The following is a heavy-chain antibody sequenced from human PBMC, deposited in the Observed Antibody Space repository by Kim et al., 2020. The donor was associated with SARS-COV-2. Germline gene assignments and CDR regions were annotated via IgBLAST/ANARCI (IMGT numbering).Heavy chain of an antibody. V-gene: IGHV3-7*01. D-gene: IGHD3-3*01. CDR2: IKEDGSET. J-gene: IGHJ4*02. CDR3: ARPVLKWSISLAF. CDR1: GFTFSTYW. Sequence: GGSLRLSCAASGFTFSTYWMNWVRQAPGKGLEWVARIKEDGSETYYVDSVKGRFTISRDNAKNSLYLQMNSLRAEDTAVYYCARPVLKWSISLAFWGQG.